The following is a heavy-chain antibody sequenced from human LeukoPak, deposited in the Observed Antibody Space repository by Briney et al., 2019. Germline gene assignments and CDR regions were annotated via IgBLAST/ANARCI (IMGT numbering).Heavy chain of an antibody. Sequence: SETLSLTCTVSGGSISNYYWSWIRQSPGKGLDWIGYIYRGSTNYNPSPKSRVTISVDTSKNQVSLKLTSATATDTAVYYCARHAAISAAGAAPFDSWGQGTLVTVSS. D-gene: IGHD6-13*01. CDR3: ARHAAISAAGAAPFDS. CDR1: GGSISNYY. V-gene: IGHV4-59*08. J-gene: IGHJ4*02. CDR2: IYRGST.